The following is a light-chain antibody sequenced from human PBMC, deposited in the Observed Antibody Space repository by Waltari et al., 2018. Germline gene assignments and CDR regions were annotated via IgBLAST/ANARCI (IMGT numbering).Light chain of an antibody. CDR2: GNF. V-gene: IGLV1-40*01. Sequence: SELTQPPSVSGAPGQRVTIPCTGSSSNIGAGYDLPWYKQLPGTAPKRLIYGNFNRPSGVPDRFSGSKSGTSASLAITGLQAEDEADYYCQSFDSSLTRYVFGTGTKVTVL. CDR1: SSNIGAGYD. CDR3: QSFDSSLTRYV. J-gene: IGLJ1*01.